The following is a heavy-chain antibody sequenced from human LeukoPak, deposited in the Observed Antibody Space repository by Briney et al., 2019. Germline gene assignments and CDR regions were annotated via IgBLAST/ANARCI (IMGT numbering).Heavy chain of an antibody. CDR3: AKDDSRGWYVAIDY. CDR1: GFTFSNYA. V-gene: IGHV3-23*01. Sequence: PGGSLRLSCAASGFTFSNYAMSWVRQAPGKGLEWVSVISASGGSTYYADFVKGRFTISRDNSKNTLYLQVNSLRAEDTAVYYCAKDDSRGWYVAIDYWGQGTLVTVSS. J-gene: IGHJ4*02. D-gene: IGHD6-19*01. CDR2: ISASGGST.